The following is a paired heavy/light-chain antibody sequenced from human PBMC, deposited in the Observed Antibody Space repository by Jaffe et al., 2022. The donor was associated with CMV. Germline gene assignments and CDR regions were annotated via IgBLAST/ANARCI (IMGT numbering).Light chain of an antibody. CDR1: SSNIGTNN. CDR2: DNN. V-gene: IGLV1-44*01. J-gene: IGLJ2*01. Sequence: QSLLTQPPSASGTPGQRVTISCSGSSSNIGTNNVHWYQQLPGTAPKLLIYDNNKRPSGVPDRFSGSKSGTSASLAISGLQSEDEAHYYCAVWGDNLYSPPLVFGGGTKVTVL. CDR3: AVWGDNLYSPPLV.
Heavy chain of an antibody. J-gene: IGHJ4*02. CDR3: ARHSPDWYLKVPLGN. V-gene: IGHV4-39*01. Sequence: QLQLQESGPGLVKPSETLSLNCAVSGGSISSSSHYWAWIRQPPGKGLEWIGSINYSGRSYYNPSLKSRVSISVDTSKNQFSVKLTSVTATDTAFYYCARHSPDWYLKVPLGNWGQGTLVTVSS. D-gene: IGHD3-9*01. CDR2: INYSGRS. CDR1: GGSISSSSHY.